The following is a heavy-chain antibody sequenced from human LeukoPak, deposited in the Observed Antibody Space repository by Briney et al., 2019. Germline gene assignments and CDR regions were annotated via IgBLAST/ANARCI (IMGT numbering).Heavy chain of an antibody. CDR2: IIPIFGTA. D-gene: IGHD6-19*01. J-gene: IGHJ4*02. Sequence: SVKVSCKASGGTFSSYAISWVRQAPGQGLEWMGRIIPIFGTANYAQKFQGRVTITTDESTSTAYMELSSLRSEDAAVYYCARDNSGWYYFDYWGQGTLVTVSS. V-gene: IGHV1-69*05. CDR3: ARDNSGWYYFDY. CDR1: GGTFSSYA.